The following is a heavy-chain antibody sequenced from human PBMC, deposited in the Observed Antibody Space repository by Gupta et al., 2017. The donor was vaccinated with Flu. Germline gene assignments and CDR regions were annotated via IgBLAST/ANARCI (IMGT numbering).Heavy chain of an antibody. CDR3: AKDQYDFWSGYTLNYYYTMDV. CDR2: ISYEGGNE. J-gene: IGHJ6*02. CDR1: RSTLGNYG. V-gene: IGHV3-30*18. D-gene: IGHD3-3*01. Sequence: VQLEESGGGVVQPGISLRLSCDPSRSTLGNYGMHGVRQAPGKGMVWVAFISYEGGNERYLDAVKGRFTISRDNSKNALFLQMNSLGIEDTAVYFCAKDQYDFWSGYTLNYYYTMDVWGRGTTVTVS.